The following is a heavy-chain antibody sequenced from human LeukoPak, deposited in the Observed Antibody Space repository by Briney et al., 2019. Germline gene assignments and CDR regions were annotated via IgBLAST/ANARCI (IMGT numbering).Heavy chain of an antibody. CDR3: ATARGGY. CDR1: AFTFSSYA. Sequence: GGSLRLSCAASAFTFSSYAMSWARQAPGKGLEWVSGTSTSGGSTYYADSVKGRFTISRDNSKNTLSLQMTSLRAEDTAVYYCATARGGYWGQGTLVTVSS. V-gene: IGHV3-23*01. CDR2: TSTSGGST. D-gene: IGHD2-15*01. J-gene: IGHJ4*02.